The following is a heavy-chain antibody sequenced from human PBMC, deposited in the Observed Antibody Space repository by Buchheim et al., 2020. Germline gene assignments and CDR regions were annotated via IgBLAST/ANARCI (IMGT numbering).Heavy chain of an antibody. V-gene: IGHV4-34*01. D-gene: IGHD1-1*01. Sequence: QVQLQQWGAGLLKPSETLSLTCAVYGGSFSGYYWSWIRQPPGKGLEWIGEINHSGSTNYNPSLKNRVPISVDTSKNHVSLKLSSVTAADTAVYYCARGTTQRPNSYYFDYWGQGTL. CDR1: GGSFSGYY. CDR3: ARGTTQRPNSYYFDY. CDR2: INHSGST. J-gene: IGHJ4*02.